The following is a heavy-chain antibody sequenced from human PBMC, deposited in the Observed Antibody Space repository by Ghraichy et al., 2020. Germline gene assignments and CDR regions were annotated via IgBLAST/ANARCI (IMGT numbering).Heavy chain of an antibody. Sequence: GGSLRLSCAASGFAFISYARAWVRQPPGNGVEWLSAIGGGGDYISYADAVKGRFTISRDNPRSTLYLPMHSLRVEDTAVYFCAKNLRDGRPCYDYWGQGALVTVSS. CDR2: IGGGGDYI. CDR3: AKNLRDGRPCYDY. CDR1: GFAFISYA. J-gene: IGHJ4*02. D-gene: IGHD2-15*01. V-gene: IGHV3-23*01.